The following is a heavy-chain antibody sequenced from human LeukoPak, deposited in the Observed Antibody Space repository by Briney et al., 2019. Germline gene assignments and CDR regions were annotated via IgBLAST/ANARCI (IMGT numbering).Heavy chain of an antibody. Sequence: SETLSLTCAVYGGSFSGYYWSWIRQPPGKGLEWIGEINHSGSTNYNPSLKSRVTISVDTSKNQFSLKLSSVTAADTAVYYCARGLDTSCSSSWYGGADYFDYWGQGTLVTVSS. J-gene: IGHJ4*02. D-gene: IGHD6-13*01. V-gene: IGHV4-34*01. CDR2: INHSGST. CDR1: GGSFSGYY. CDR3: ARGLDTSCSSSWYGGADYFDY.